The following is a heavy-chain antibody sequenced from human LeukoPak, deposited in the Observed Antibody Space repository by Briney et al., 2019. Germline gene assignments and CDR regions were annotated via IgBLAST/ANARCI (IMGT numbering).Heavy chain of an antibody. CDR1: GFTFSSYS. CDR3: ARGMHRYCSSTSCEAGDHFDY. V-gene: IGHV3-48*01. J-gene: IGHJ4*02. CDR2: ISSSSSTI. Sequence: GGSLRLSCAASGFTFSSYSMNWVRQAPGKGLEWVSYISSSSSTIYYADSVKGRFTISRDNAKNSLYLQMNSLRAEDTAVYYCARGMHRYCSSTSCEAGDHFDYWGQGTLVTVSS. D-gene: IGHD2-2*01.